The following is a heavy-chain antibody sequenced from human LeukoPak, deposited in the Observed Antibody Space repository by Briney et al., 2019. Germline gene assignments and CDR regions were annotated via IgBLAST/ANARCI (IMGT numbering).Heavy chain of an antibody. J-gene: IGHJ6*03. CDR1: GGSISSYY. CDR2: IYYSGST. CDR3: ARDSPYYYGSGSATYYMDV. D-gene: IGHD3-10*01. V-gene: IGHV4-59*01. Sequence: SETLSLTCTVSGGSISSYYWSWIRQPPGKGLEWIGYIYYSGSTNYNPSLKSRVTISVDTSKNQFSLKLSSVTAADTAVYYYARDSPYYYGSGSATYYMDVWGKGTTVTISS.